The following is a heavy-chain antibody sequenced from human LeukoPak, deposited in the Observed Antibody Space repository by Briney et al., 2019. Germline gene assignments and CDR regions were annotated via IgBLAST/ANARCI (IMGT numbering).Heavy chain of an antibody. J-gene: IGHJ4*02. CDR2: MNPNSANT. Sequence: GASVKVSCKASGYTFTSHDINWLRQATGQGLEWMGWMNPNSANTGYAQKFQGRVTMTRNTSISTAYMELSSLRSEDTAVYYCARGRWGATVLTPYYFDYWGQGTLVTVSS. V-gene: IGHV1-8*01. D-gene: IGHD4-23*01. CDR1: GYTFTSHD. CDR3: ARGRWGATVLTPYYFDY.